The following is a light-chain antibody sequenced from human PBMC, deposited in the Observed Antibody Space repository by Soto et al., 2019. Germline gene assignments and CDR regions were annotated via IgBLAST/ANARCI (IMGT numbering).Light chain of an antibody. CDR2: AAS. V-gene: IGKV1-9*01. CDR1: QSLSGT. Sequence: GDRLTITCRASQSLSGTLAWYKVKPGKATKLLIYAASTLESGVPSRVSATVSGKEVSLTITSLQPEEFATYDGQQLFDSPITFGQGTRLEIK. J-gene: IGKJ5*01. CDR3: QQLFDSPIT.